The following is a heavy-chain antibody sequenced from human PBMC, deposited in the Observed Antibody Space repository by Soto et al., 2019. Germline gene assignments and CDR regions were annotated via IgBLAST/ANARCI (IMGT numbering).Heavy chain of an antibody. Sequence: PSQTLSLTCAISGDSVSSNSVTWNWLRQSPSSGLEWLGRTYYRSKWYNHYAISVKRRVTINPDTSKSRFSPQLNSGTPDDTAVYCCARSGYFDRTEKSFVPEVGGQGTWVTGTS. CDR3: ARSGYFDRTEKSFVPEV. V-gene: IGHV6-1*01. CDR1: GDSVSSNSVT. CDR2: TYYRSKWYN. D-gene: IGHD3-9*01. J-gene: IGHJ6*02.